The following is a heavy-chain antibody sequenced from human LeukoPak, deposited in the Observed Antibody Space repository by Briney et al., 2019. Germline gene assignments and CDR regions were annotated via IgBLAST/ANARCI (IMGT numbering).Heavy chain of an antibody. V-gene: IGHV3-7*01. J-gene: IGHJ1*01. D-gene: IGHD2-2*01. CDR3: ATYSSRNAREFQS. CDR1: GFTFSNSW. Sequence: GGSLRLSCEASGFTFSNSWMAWVRQTPGKGLEWVANIKTDGSEKYYVDSVRGRFTISRDNAKNSLYLQMNSLRAEDTAVYYCATYSSRNAREFQSWGQGTLVTVSS. CDR2: IKTDGSEK.